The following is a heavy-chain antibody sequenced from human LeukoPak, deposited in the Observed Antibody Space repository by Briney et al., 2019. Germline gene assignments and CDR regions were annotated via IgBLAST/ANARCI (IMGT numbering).Heavy chain of an antibody. J-gene: IGHJ3*02. D-gene: IGHD3/OR15-3a*01. CDR3: AKDGPFDI. Sequence: SETLSLTCTVSGGSVNYYFWSWIWQPPGKGLEWIGYIHSSGRTNYNPSLKSRVTISIDTSKNQFSLKVNSVIAADTAVYYCAKDGPFDIWGQGTMVAVSS. CDR1: GGSVNYYF. CDR2: IHSSGRT. V-gene: IGHV4-59*02.